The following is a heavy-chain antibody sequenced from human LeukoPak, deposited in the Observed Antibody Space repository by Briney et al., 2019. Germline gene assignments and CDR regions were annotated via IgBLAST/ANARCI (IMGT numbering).Heavy chain of an antibody. V-gene: IGHV1-2*02. Sequence: ASVKVSCKASGYTFTGYYMHWVRQAPGQGLEWMGWINPNSGGTNYAQKFQGRVTMTRDTSISTAYMELSRLRSDDTAVYYCARVSTDDPRVDYYGMDVWGQGTTVTVSS. D-gene: IGHD1-1*01. CDR2: INPNSGGT. J-gene: IGHJ6*02. CDR1: GYTFTGYY. CDR3: ARVSTDDPRVDYYGMDV.